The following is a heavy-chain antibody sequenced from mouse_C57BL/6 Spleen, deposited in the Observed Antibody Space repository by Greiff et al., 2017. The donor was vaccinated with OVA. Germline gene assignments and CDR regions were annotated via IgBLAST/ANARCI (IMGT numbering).Heavy chain of an antibody. D-gene: IGHD1-1*01. Sequence: EVQVVESGGGLVQPGESLKLSCESNEYEFPSHDMSWVRKTPEKRLELVAAINSDGGSTYYPDTMERRFIISRDNTKKTLYLQMSSLRSEDTALYYCARAPLRGSSYYWYFDVWGTGTTVTVSS. V-gene: IGHV5-2*01. CDR2: INSDGGST. CDR3: ARAPLRGSSYYWYFDV. CDR1: EYEFPSHD. J-gene: IGHJ1*03.